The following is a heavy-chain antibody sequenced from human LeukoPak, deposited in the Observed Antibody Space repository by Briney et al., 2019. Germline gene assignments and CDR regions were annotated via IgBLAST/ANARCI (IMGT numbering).Heavy chain of an antibody. D-gene: IGHD2-8*02. CDR3: VRSQYWRFDD. Sequence: SQTLSLTYAISGDSVSNNSAVWNWIRQSPSRGLEWLGRTYYRSKWYNDYGASVKSRITVNPVTSKNQFSLQLNSVTPEDTAVYYCVRSQYWRFDDWGQGTLVTVSS. CDR2: TYYRSKWYN. V-gene: IGHV6-1*01. J-gene: IGHJ4*02. CDR1: GDSVSNNSAV.